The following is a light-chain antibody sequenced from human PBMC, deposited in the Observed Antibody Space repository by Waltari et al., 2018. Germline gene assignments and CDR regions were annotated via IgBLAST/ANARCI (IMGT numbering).Light chain of an antibody. CDR1: NIESKH. J-gene: IGLJ1*01. Sequence: SYVLTQPPSVSVAPGQTARITCGGNNIESKHVHWYQQKPGQAPVLVLYDDSDRPSGIPERFAGSNSGNVATLAIFGLEAGDEADYYCQVWDGSSDHYVFGSGTKVTVL. CDR3: QVWDGSSDHYV. V-gene: IGLV3-21*02. CDR2: DDS.